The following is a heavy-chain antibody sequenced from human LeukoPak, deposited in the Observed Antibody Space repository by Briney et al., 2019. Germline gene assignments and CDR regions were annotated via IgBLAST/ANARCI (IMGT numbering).Heavy chain of an antibody. Sequence: SETLSLTCAVYGGSFSGYYWSWLRQPPGKGLEWIGEINHSGSTNYNPSLKSRVTISVDTSKNQFSLKLSSVTAADTAVYYCARDQPLLGFDYWGQGTLVTVSS. J-gene: IGHJ4*02. CDR3: ARDQPLLGFDY. V-gene: IGHV4-34*01. CDR2: INHSGST. D-gene: IGHD2-2*01. CDR1: GGSFSGYY.